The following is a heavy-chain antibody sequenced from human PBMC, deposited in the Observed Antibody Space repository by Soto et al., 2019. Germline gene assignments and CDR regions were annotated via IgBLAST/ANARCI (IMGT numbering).Heavy chain of an antibody. D-gene: IGHD2-21*02. Sequence: QVQLQQWGAGLLKPSETLSLTCEVYGGSFTGYYWTWIRQPPGKGLEWIGEINDSGTTKYNPSLKTRVRMSADPSNNHFSLRLSSVTAADTAVYYCARAPQGPRQQIVVVTVYNGFDPWGQGTLVTVSS. CDR3: ARAPQGPRQQIVVVTVYNGFDP. V-gene: IGHV4-34*01. J-gene: IGHJ5*02. CDR1: GGSFTGYY. CDR2: INDSGTT.